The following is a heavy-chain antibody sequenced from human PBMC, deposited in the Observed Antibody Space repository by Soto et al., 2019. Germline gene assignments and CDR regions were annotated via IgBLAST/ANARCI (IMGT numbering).Heavy chain of an antibody. CDR3: ARAPVYQLLLN. J-gene: IGHJ4*02. CDR1: GFTFSSYW. CDR2: IKQDGSEK. Sequence: PGGSLRLSCAASGFTFSSYWMSWVRQAPGKGLEWVANIKQDGSEKYYVDSVKGRFTISRDNAKNSLYLQMNSLRAEDTAVYYCARAPVYQLLLNWGQGTLVTVSA. V-gene: IGHV3-7*03. D-gene: IGHD2-2*01.